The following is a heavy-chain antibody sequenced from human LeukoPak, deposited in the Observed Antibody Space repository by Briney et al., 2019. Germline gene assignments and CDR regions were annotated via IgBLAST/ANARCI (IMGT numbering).Heavy chain of an antibody. D-gene: IGHD3-22*01. CDR3: ARSYYYDSSGSKDAFDI. V-gene: IGHV4-61*02. Sequence: SQTLSLTCTVSGGSISSGNYYWNWIRQPAGKGLEWIGRINTSGSTNYNPSLKSRVTISVDTSKNQFSLRLSSVTAADTAVYHCARSYYYDSSGSKDAFDIWGQGTMVTVSS. CDR2: INTSGST. CDR1: GGSISSGNYY. J-gene: IGHJ3*02.